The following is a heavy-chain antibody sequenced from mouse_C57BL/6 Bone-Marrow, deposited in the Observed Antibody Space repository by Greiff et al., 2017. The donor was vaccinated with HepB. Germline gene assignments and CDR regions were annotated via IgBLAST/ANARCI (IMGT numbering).Heavy chain of an antibody. CDR2: IYPGSGST. CDR1: GYTFTSYW. Sequence: QVQLQQSGAELVKPGASVKMSCKASGYTFTSYWITWVKQRPGQGLEWIGDIYPGSGSTNYNEKFKSKATLTVDTSSSTAYMQLSSLTSEDSAVYYCARYGDYYGSSYYWGQGTTLTVSS. CDR3: ARYGDYYGSSYY. V-gene: IGHV1-55*01. D-gene: IGHD1-1*01. J-gene: IGHJ2*01.